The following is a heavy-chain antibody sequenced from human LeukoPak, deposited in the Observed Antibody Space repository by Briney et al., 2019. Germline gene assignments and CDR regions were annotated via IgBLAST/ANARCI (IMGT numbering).Heavy chain of an antibody. CDR1: GYTLSDLA. J-gene: IGHJ3*02. D-gene: IGHD7-27*01. CDR2: LDPESGET. V-gene: IGHV1-24*01. CDR3: ATVNWGSSGAFHI. Sequence: ASVKVSCKVSGYTLSDLAMHWVRQSPGKGLEWMGGLDPESGETTYSQKFQDRVTMTEDTSTDTAYMEMTGLRSDDTAIYYCATVNWGSSGAFHIWGQGAMVSVSS.